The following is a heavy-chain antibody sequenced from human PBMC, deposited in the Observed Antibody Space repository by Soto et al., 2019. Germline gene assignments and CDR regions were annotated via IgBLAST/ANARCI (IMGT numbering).Heavy chain of an antibody. Sequence: QITLKESGPTLVKPTQTLTLTCTFSGFSLSTSGVGVGWIRQPPGKALEWLALIYWDDDKRYSPSLKSRLTITKDTSKNQVVLTMTNMDPVDTATYYCAHRLAIVSGWHIDYWGQGTLVTVSS. V-gene: IGHV2-5*02. J-gene: IGHJ4*02. CDR3: AHRLAIVSGWHIDY. CDR2: IYWDDDK. D-gene: IGHD6-19*01. CDR1: GFSLSTSGVG.